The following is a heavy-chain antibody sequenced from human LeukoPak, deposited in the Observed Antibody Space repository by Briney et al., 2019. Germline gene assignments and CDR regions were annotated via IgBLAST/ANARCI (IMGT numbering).Heavy chain of an antibody. J-gene: IGHJ4*02. D-gene: IGHD2-21*02. CDR3: ARVLAPMSHVVTAIDY. CDR1: GYTFTGYY. Sequence: ASVKVSCKASGYTFTGYYMHWVRQAPGQGLEWMGWISAYNGNTNYAQKLQGRVTMTTDTSTSTAYMELRSLRSDDTAVYYCARVLAPMSHVVTAIDYWGQGTLVTVSS. V-gene: IGHV1-18*04. CDR2: ISAYNGNT.